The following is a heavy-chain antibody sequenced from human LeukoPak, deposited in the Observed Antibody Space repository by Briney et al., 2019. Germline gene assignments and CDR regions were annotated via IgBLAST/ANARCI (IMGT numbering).Heavy chain of an antibody. Sequence: GGSLRLSCAASGFTFSSYAMSWVRQAPGKGLEWVSAISGSGGSTYYADSVKGRFTISRDNSKNTLYLQMNSLRAEDTAGYYCAHRMTTVTTARWYYFDYWGQGTLVTVSS. J-gene: IGHJ4*02. CDR3: AHRMTTVTTARWYYFDY. CDR1: GFTFSSYA. D-gene: IGHD4-17*01. V-gene: IGHV3-23*01. CDR2: ISGSGGST.